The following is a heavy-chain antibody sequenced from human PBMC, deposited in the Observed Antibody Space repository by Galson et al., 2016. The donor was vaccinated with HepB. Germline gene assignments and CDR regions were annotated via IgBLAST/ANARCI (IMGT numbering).Heavy chain of an antibody. Sequence: SLRLSCAASGFTVSNNYMSWVRQAPGKGLEWVSVIYSGGRTYYADSVKGRFTISRDNSKNTLYLQTNSLRAEDTAVYYCARDEIAGTTGDYWGQGTLVTVSS. V-gene: IGHV3-53*01. CDR3: ARDEIAGTTGDY. CDR1: GFTVSNNY. CDR2: IYSGGRT. D-gene: IGHD1-7*01. J-gene: IGHJ4*02.